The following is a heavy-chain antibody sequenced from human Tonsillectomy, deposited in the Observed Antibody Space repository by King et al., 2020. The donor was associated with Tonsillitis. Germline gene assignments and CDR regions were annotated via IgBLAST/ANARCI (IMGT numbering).Heavy chain of an antibody. CDR2: ISHDGSNI. Sequence: VQLVESGGGVVQPGRSLRLSCAASGFTFRTYGMHWVRQAPGKGLEWVAIISHDGSNIYYGDSVKGRFTLSRDNSKNTLYLQMNSLRAEDTAVYYCAKGAEGPIAAPYPWGQGTLVTVSS. D-gene: IGHD6-6*01. CDR3: AKGAEGPIAAPYP. J-gene: IGHJ5*02. CDR1: GFTFRTYG. V-gene: IGHV3-30*18.